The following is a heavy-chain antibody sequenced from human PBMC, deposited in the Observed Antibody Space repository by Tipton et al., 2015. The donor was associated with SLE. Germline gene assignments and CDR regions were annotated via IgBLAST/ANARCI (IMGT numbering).Heavy chain of an antibody. CDR3: ARETWMVFDH. V-gene: IGHV4-34*01. Sequence: TLSLTCAVYGGSFSGYYWGWIRQPPGKGLEWIGEINHSGSTNYNPSLKSRVTMSLDTSKNQFSLNLMSVTAADTAVYYCARETWMVFDHWDQGALVTVSS. CDR2: INHSGST. CDR1: GGSFSGYY. D-gene: IGHD2-2*03. J-gene: IGHJ4*02.